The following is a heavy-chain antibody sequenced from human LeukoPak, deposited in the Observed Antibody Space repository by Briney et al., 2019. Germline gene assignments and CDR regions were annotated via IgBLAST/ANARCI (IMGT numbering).Heavy chain of an antibody. CDR1: GFTFSSYW. CDR3: ARGVNWLPGTFDI. Sequence: GGSLRLSCAASGFTFSSYWMSWVRQAPGKGLEWVANIKQDGSEKHYVDSVKGRFTISRDNAQKSLYLQMYGLSAEDTAVFYCARGVNWLPGTFDIWGQGTMVTVSS. J-gene: IGHJ3*02. D-gene: IGHD3-9*01. CDR2: IKQDGSEK. V-gene: IGHV3-7*01.